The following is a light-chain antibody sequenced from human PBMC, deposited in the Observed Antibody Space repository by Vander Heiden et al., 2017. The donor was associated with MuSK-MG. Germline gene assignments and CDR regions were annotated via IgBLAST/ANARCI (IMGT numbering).Light chain of an antibody. CDR2: GAS. CDR3: QQYKNWPPLT. V-gene: IGKV3-15*01. Sequence: EIVMTQSPATLSVSPGERVTLSCRASQSVSSNLAWYQQKPGQAPRLLIYGASTRATGIPARFSGSGYGTEFTLTISSRQSEDFAVYYCQQYKNWPPLTFGGGTKVEMK. J-gene: IGKJ4*01. CDR1: QSVSSN.